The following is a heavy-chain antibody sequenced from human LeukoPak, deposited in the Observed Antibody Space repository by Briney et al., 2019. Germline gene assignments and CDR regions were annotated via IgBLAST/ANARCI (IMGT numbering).Heavy chain of an antibody. CDR2: IKQDGSEK. V-gene: IGHV3-7*01. J-gene: IGHJ4*02. Sequence: GGSLRLSCAASEFIFSGYWMNWVRQAPGKGLEWVANIKQDGSEKQYVDSVRGRFAISRDNAKNSLYLQMNSLRVEDTAVYYCARDGFVGAADYWGQGTLVTVSS. CDR1: EFIFSGYW. CDR3: ARDGFVGAADY. D-gene: IGHD6-13*01.